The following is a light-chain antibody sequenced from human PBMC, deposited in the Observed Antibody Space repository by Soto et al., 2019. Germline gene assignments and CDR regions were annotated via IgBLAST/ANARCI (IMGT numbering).Light chain of an antibody. CDR3: QQYYSTPRT. CDR1: QSVLYSSNNKNY. Sequence: DFVMTQSPDSLAVSLGERATINCKSSQSVLYSSNNKNYLAWYQQKPGQPPKLLISWASTRESGVPDRFSGSGSGTDFPLTISSLQAEDVAVYYCQQYYSTPRTFGQGTKLEIK. CDR2: WAS. J-gene: IGKJ2*01. V-gene: IGKV4-1*01.